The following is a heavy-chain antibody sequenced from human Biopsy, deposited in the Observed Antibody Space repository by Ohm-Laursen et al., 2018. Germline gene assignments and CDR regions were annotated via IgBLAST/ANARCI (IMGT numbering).Heavy chain of an antibody. Sequence: ATLSLTCTVSGGSFTGHYWSWIRQPPGQGLEWIGHISYTGYTSYNASLKSRVTISVDTSKNHFSLRLSSLTAADTAVYYCARGSNDFGGLYFPRWGQGTLLTVSS. D-gene: IGHD4-23*01. CDR1: GGSFTGHY. J-gene: IGHJ4*02. V-gene: IGHV4-59*11. CDR2: ISYTGYT. CDR3: ARGSNDFGGLYFPR.